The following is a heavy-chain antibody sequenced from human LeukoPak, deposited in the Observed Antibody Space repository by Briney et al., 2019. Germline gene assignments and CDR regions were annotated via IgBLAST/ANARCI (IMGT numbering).Heavy chain of an antibody. J-gene: IGHJ6*03. V-gene: IGHV3-7*01. D-gene: IGHD3-10*01. CDR3: ARKSGGLSQSYYYYMDV. CDR2: IKQDGSEK. Sequence: GGSLRLSCAASGFTFSSYWMSWVRQAPGKGLEWVANIKQDGSEKYYVDSVKGRFTISRDNAKNSRYLQMNSLRAEDTAVYYCARKSGGLSQSYYYYMDVWGKGTTVTVSS. CDR1: GFTFSSYW.